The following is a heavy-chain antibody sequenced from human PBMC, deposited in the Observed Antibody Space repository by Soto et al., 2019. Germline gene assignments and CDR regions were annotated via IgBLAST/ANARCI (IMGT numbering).Heavy chain of an antibody. CDR2: IYHSGST. Sequence: KPSETLSLTCAVSGGSISSGGYSWSWIRQPPGKGLEWIGYIYHSGSTYYNPSLKSRVTISVDRSKNQFSLKLSSVTAADTAVYYCARVPFRAAGTFAGDLGVWFDPWGQGTLVTVSS. CDR3: ARVPFRAAGTFAGDLGVWFDP. V-gene: IGHV4-30-2*01. J-gene: IGHJ5*02. CDR1: GGSISSGGYS. D-gene: IGHD6-13*01.